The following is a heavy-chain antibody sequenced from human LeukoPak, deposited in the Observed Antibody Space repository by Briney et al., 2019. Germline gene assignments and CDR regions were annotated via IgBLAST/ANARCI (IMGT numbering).Heavy chain of an antibody. V-gene: IGHV3-7*01. J-gene: IGHJ4*02. CDR3: ARAIRYYGSGSFDY. CDR1: GFTFSSHW. CDR2: IKEDGSEK. Sequence: GGSLKLSCAASGFTFSSHWMSWVRQAPRKGLEWLANIKEDGSEKYYVDSVKGRFTISRDNAKNSLYLQMNSLRAEDTAVYYCARAIRYYGSGSFDYWGQGTLVTVSS. D-gene: IGHD3-10*01.